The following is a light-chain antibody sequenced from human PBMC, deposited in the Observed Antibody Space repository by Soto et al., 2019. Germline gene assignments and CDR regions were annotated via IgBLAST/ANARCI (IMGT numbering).Light chain of an antibody. CDR2: GAS. J-gene: IGKJ4*01. V-gene: IGKV3-20*01. CDR1: QAISSN. Sequence: EIVMTQSPATLSVSRGERDTLSCRANQAISSNLAWYQQKPGQAPRLLIYGASSRATGIPDRFSGGGSGTDFTLTISRLEPEGFAVYYCQQFSSYPLSVGGGTKGEIK. CDR3: QQFSSYPLS.